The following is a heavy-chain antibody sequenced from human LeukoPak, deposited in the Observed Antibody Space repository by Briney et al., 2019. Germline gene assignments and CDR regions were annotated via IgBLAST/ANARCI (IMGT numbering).Heavy chain of an antibody. V-gene: IGHV4-4*08. CDR1: GGSISSYY. J-gene: IGHJ4*02. D-gene: IGHD1-26*01. CDR3: ARDHSGSFWTFDY. Sequence: SETLSLTCTVSGGSISSYYWNWIRQPPGKGLEWIGHIHTSGRTSYKSSLKSRVTISIDTSNNGFSLRLSSVTAADTAIYYCARDHSGSFWTFDYWGQGSLVTVSS. CDR2: IHTSGRT.